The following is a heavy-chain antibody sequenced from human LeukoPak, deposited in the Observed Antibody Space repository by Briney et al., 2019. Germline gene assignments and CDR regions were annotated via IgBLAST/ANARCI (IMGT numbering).Heavy chain of an antibody. CDR2: FDPEDGET. V-gene: IGHV1-24*01. CDR1: GYTLTELS. J-gene: IGHJ4*02. Sequence: ASVKVSCKVSGYTLTELSMHWVRQAPGKGLEWMGGFDPEDGETIYAQKFQGRVTMTEDTSTDTAYMELSSLRSEDTAVYYCARDVRIMITFGEPPSTNWGQGTLVTVSS. CDR3: ARDVRIMITFGEPPSTN. D-gene: IGHD3-16*01.